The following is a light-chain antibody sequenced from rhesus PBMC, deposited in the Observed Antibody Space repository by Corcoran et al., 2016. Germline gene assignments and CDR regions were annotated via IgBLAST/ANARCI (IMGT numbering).Light chain of an antibody. CDR2: DAS. Sequence: EIVLTQSPATLSFSPGERATLSCRASQSVSNTLAWYQQKPEPVPRLLIYDASNRAPGVPDRFSGSGSGTDFTLTIRCLEPEDFSVYYCQQYSDWPLTFGGGTKVEIK. CDR1: QSVSNT. J-gene: IGKJ4*01. V-gene: IGKV3-42*03. CDR3: QQYSDWPLT.